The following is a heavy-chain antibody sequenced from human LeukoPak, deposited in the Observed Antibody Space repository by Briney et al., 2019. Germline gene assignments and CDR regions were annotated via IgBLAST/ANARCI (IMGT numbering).Heavy chain of an antibody. J-gene: IGHJ6*04. CDR3: ATDRGLR. Sequence: GGSLRLSCAASGFSFSERYMTWVRQAPGKGLEWLSYISRTSSDINYADSVKGRFTISRDNAKNSLYLQMNSLRVEDTAVYYCATDRGLRWGKGTTVTVSS. CDR2: ISRTSSDI. CDR1: GFSFSERY. V-gene: IGHV3-11*05.